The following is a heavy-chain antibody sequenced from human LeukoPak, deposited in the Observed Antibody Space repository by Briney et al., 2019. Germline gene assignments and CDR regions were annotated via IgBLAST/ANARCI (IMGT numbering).Heavy chain of an antibody. D-gene: IGHD7-27*01. J-gene: IGHJ4*02. CDR1: GGTFSNYA. V-gene: IGHV1-69*01. CDR3: VKGPPNWGFDY. CDR2: IIPIFGTA. Sequence: SVKVSCKASGGTFSNYAISWVRQAPGQGLEWMGGIIPIFGTANYAQKFQGRVTITADESTSTAYMELSSLRSEDTAVYYCVKGPPNWGFDYWGQGTLVTVSS.